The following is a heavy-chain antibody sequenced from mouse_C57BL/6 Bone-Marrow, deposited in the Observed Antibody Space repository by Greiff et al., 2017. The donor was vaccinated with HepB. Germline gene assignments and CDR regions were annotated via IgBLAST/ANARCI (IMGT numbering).Heavy chain of an antibody. CDR3: ARPYDGSPHFDV. D-gene: IGHD2-3*01. J-gene: IGHJ1*03. Sequence: QVQLQQPGAELVKPGASVKMSCKASGYTFTSYWITWVKQRPGQGLEWIGDIYPGSGSTNYNEKFKRKATLTVDTSSSTAYMQLSSLTSEDSAVYYCARPYDGSPHFDVWGTGTTVTVSS. CDR1: GYTFTSYW. CDR2: IYPGSGST. V-gene: IGHV1-55*01.